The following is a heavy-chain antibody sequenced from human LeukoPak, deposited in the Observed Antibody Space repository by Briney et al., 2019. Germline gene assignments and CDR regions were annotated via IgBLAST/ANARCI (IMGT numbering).Heavy chain of an antibody. D-gene: IGHD2-2*01. Sequence: PSETLSLTCTVSGGSISSGSYYWSWIRQPAGKGLEWIGRIYTSGSTNYNPSLKSRVTISVDTSKNQFSLKLSSVTAADTAVYYCAREAVVPAPYYYYMDVWGKGTTVTVSS. CDR3: AREAVVPAPYYYYMDV. CDR1: GGSISSGSYY. V-gene: IGHV4-61*02. J-gene: IGHJ6*03. CDR2: IYTSGST.